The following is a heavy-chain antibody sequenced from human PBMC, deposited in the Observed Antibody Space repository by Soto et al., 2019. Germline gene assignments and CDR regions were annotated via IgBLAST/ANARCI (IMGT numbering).Heavy chain of an antibody. J-gene: IGHJ4*02. D-gene: IGHD2-15*01. CDR2: IYPGDSDT. CDR3: ARAHCSGGSCYSGFDY. V-gene: IGHV5-51*01. Sequence: VESLKISCKGSGYSFTSYWIGWVRQMPGKGLEWMGIIYPGDSDTRYSPSFQGQVTISADKSISTAYLQWSSLKASDTAMYYCARAHCSGGSCYSGFDYRGQGTLVTVSS. CDR1: GYSFTSYW.